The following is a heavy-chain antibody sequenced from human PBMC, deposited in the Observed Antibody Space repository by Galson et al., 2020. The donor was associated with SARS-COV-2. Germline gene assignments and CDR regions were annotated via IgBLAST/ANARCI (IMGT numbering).Heavy chain of an antibody. Sequence: GGSLRLSCAASGFTFNFYGMHWVRQAPGKGLEWVAVVCYDGSNTYYADSVKGRFTISRDNSKNTLFLQMNSLRAEDTAVYYCARGTGYYYDRSGYYYFDNWGQGTLVTVSS. CDR3: ARGTGYYYDRSGYYYFDN. V-gene: IGHV3-33*01. CDR1: GFTFNFYG. D-gene: IGHD3-22*01. J-gene: IGHJ4*02. CDR2: VCYDGSNT.